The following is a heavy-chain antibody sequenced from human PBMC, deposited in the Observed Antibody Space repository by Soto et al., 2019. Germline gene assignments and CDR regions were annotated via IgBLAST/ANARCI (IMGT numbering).Heavy chain of an antibody. D-gene: IGHD3-16*01. J-gene: IGHJ3*02. CDR3: ARTEGMGDVDAFDI. CDR2: IWYDGSNK. CDR1: GFTFSSYG. Sequence: QVQLVESGGGVVQPGRSLRLSCAASGFTFSSYGMHWVRQAPGKGLEWVAVIWYDGSNKYYADSVKGRFTISRDNSKITLYLQMNSLRAQDTAVYYCARTEGMGDVDAFDIWGQGTKVTVSS. V-gene: IGHV3-33*01.